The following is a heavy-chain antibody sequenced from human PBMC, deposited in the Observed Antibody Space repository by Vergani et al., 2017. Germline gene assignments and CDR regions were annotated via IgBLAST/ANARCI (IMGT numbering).Heavy chain of an antibody. D-gene: IGHD5-24*01. CDR3: ARLSRASRKSVLVGRWLGFDP. CDR1: FDSIRNLY. CDR2: IHYSENT. Sequence: QVQLQESGPGLVKSSETLSLTCSVSFDSIRNLYCNWIRQPPGKGLEWIGSIHYSENTNYNPSLKTRVTISVDTSKNQFSLTLTSVTAADTAVYYCARLSRASRKSVLVGRWLGFDPWGQGTLVTVS. J-gene: IGHJ5*02. V-gene: IGHV4-59*11.